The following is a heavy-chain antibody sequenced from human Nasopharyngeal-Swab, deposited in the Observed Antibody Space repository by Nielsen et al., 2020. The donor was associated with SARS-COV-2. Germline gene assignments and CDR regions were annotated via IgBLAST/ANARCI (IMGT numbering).Heavy chain of an antibody. D-gene: IGHD3/OR15-3a*01. Sequence: GESLKISCAASGFTFSSYHMNWVRQAPGKGLEWVSYISTTSSSIYYADSVKGRFTISRDNAKNSLYLQMNSLRGEDTAVYYCARDGTGYYTYFQHWGQGTLVTVSS. V-gene: IGHV3-48*01. CDR3: ARDGTGYYTYFQH. J-gene: IGHJ1*01. CDR1: GFTFSSYH. CDR2: ISTTSSSI.